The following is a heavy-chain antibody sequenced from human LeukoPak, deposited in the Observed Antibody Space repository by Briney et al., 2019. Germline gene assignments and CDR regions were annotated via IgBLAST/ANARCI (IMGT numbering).Heavy chain of an antibody. Sequence: GGSLRLSCAAFGFTLSSYSMSWVRQAPGKGLEWVSYISSSSSTIYYADSVKGRFTISRDNAKNSLYLQMNSLRDEDTAVYFCASTNWGSGCFDYWGQGTPVTVSS. D-gene: IGHD7-27*01. V-gene: IGHV3-48*02. CDR1: GFTLSSYS. J-gene: IGHJ4*02. CDR2: ISSSSSTI. CDR3: ASTNWGSGCFDY.